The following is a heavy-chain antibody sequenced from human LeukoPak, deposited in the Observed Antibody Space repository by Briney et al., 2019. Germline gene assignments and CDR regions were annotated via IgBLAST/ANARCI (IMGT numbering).Heavy chain of an antibody. CDR3: SSTSAGY. J-gene: IGHJ4*02. V-gene: IGHV3-30*02. CDR1: GFTFKSYG. D-gene: IGHD2-2*01. Sequence: PGGSLRLSXAASGFTFKSYGMHWVRQAPGKGLEWVAFIRYDGSDKYYEDSVEGRFTISRDNSKNILYLQMNNLRTEDTAVYHCSSTSAGYWGQGTPVTVSS. CDR2: IRYDGSDK.